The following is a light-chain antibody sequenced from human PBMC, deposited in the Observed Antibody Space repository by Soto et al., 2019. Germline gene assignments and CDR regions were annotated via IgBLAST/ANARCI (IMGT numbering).Light chain of an antibody. Sequence: DIVMTQSPLSLPVTPGEPASISCRSSQSLQHSNGYNCLDWYLQKPGQSQQLLIYLGSNRASGVPDRFSGSGSGTDFTLKISRVEAEDVGVYYCMQSLQTPLTFGGGTKVEIK. J-gene: IGKJ4*01. CDR3: MQSLQTPLT. CDR1: QSLQHSNGYNC. V-gene: IGKV2-28*01. CDR2: LGS.